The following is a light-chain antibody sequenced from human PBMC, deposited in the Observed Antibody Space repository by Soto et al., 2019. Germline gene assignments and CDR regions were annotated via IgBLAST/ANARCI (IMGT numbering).Light chain of an antibody. CDR1: QSVSSN. V-gene: IGKV3-15*01. Sequence: VXPGERATLSCRASQSVSSNLAWYQQKPGQAPRLLIYGASTRATGIPARFSGSGSGTEFTLTISSLQSEDFAVYYCQQYNNWPPWTFGQGTKLEIK. CDR2: GAS. CDR3: QQYNNWPPWT. J-gene: IGKJ2*02.